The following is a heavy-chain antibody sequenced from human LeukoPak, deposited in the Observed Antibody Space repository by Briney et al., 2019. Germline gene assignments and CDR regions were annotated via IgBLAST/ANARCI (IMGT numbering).Heavy chain of an antibody. CDR2: IKSKTDGGTT. Sequence: GSLRLSCAASGFTFSNAWMSWVRQAPGKGLEWVGRIKSKTDGGTTDYAAPVKGRFTISRGDSKNTLYLQMNSLKTEDTAVYYCTTGSYDSSGYYYFDYWGQGTLVTVSS. D-gene: IGHD3-22*01. V-gene: IGHV3-15*01. CDR3: TTGSYDSSGYYYFDY. J-gene: IGHJ4*02. CDR1: GFTFSNAW.